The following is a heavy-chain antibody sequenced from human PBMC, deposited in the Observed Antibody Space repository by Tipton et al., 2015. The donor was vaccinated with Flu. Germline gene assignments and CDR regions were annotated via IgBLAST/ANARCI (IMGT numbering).Heavy chain of an antibody. J-gene: IGHJ4*02. CDR1: GLTFSSYG. CDR3: AKGQETAMVGYIYY. V-gene: IGHV3-30*02. D-gene: IGHD5-18*01. Sequence: SLRLSCAASGLTFSSYGMHWVRKAQGKGLEWVAFIRYDGSNKYYADSVKGRLTISRDNSKNTLYLQMNSLRAEDTAVYYCAKGQETAMVGYIYYSGQGTLVTVSS. CDR2: IRYDGSNK.